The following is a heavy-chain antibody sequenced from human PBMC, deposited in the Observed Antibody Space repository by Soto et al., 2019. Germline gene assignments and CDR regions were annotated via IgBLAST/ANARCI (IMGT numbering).Heavy chain of an antibody. V-gene: IGHV5-51*01. CDR2: IYPGDSDT. J-gene: IGHJ6*02. CDR1: GYSFTSYW. D-gene: IGHD2-2*01. Sequence: PGESLKISCKGSGYSFTSYWIGWVRQMPGKGLEWVGIIYPGDSDTRYSPSFQGQITISANKSISTAYLQCSSPKTSDTAMYYFARHYCSSTSCYPVYYYYYGMDVWGQGTTVTVSS. CDR3: ARHYCSSTSCYPVYYYYYGMDV.